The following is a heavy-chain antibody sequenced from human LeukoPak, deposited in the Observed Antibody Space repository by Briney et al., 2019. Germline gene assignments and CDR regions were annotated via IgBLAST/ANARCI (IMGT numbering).Heavy chain of an antibody. Sequence: SETLSLTCTVSGGSISSYYWGWIRQPPGKGLEWIGSIYYSGSTYYNPSLKSRVTISVDTSKNQFSLKLSSVTAADTAVYYCAGRDYGDWRFDYWGQGTLVTVSS. D-gene: IGHD4-17*01. CDR1: GGSISSYY. CDR3: AGRDYGDWRFDY. CDR2: IYYSGST. J-gene: IGHJ4*02. V-gene: IGHV4-39*01.